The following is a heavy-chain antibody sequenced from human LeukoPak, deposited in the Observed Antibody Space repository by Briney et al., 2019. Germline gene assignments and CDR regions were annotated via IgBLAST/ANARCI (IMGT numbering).Heavy chain of an antibody. CDR3: ARVVPLTIFGVVITRVYYYYYMDV. J-gene: IGHJ6*03. V-gene: IGHV4-34*01. CDR2: INHSGST. D-gene: IGHD3-3*01. CDR1: GGSFSGYY. Sequence: PSETLSLTCAVYGGSFSGYYWSWIRQPPGKGLEWIGEINHSGSTNYNPSLKSRVTISEDTSKDQFSLKLSSVTAADTAVYYCARVVPLTIFGVVITRVYYYYYMDVWGKGTTVTVSS.